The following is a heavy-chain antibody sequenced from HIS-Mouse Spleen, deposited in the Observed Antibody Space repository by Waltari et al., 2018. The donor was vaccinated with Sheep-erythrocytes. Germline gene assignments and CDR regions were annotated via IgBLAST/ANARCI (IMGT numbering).Heavy chain of an antibody. CDR3: ARITSYYDFWSTYNKDYFDY. D-gene: IGHD3-3*01. CDR1: GFSLSNARMG. CDR2: IFSNDEK. V-gene: IGHV2-26*01. J-gene: IGHJ4*02. Sequence: QVTLKESGPVLVKPTETLTLTCTVSGFSLSNARMGVSWIRQPPGKALEWLAHIFSNDEKSYSTSLNSRLTISKDTSKSQVVLTMTNMDPVDTATYYCARITSYYDFWSTYNKDYFDYWGQGTLVTVSS.